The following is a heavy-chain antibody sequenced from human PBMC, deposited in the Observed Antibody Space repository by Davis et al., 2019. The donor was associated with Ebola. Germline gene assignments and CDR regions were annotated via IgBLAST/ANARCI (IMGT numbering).Heavy chain of an antibody. V-gene: IGHV4-30-4*07. Sequence: MPSETLSLTCAVSGDSISSGGFSWSWIRQPPGKGPEWIGCIFYNGSTYYNPSLKSRVSISVDTSKTQFSLKLNSVTAADTAVYYCARIRQQFAYFDYWGQGTLVTVSS. CDR1: GDSISSGGFS. CDR2: IFYNGST. D-gene: IGHD6-6*01. J-gene: IGHJ4*02. CDR3: ARIRQQFAYFDY.